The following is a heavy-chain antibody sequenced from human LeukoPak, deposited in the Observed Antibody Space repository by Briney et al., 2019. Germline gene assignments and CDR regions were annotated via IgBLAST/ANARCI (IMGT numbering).Heavy chain of an antibody. J-gene: IGHJ4*02. CDR1: GGSFSDYY. Sequence: SETLSLTCAVYGGSFSDYYWNWIRQPPGKGLEWIGEINHSGSSNYNPSLKSRVTISVDTSKNQFSLRLSSVTAADTAVYYCARVTFSRYSSGYSHWGQGTLVTVSS. CDR3: ARVTFSRYSSGYSH. D-gene: IGHD3-22*01. CDR2: INHSGSS. V-gene: IGHV4-34*01.